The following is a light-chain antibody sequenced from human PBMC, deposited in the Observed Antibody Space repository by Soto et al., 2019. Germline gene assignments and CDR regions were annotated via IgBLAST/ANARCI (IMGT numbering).Light chain of an antibody. J-gene: IGLJ3*02. CDR3: QSFDSSLSGWV. Sequence: QSALTQPPSVSGAPGQRVTISCTGSSSNIGAGYDVQWYQQLPGTAPKLLIYVNNNRPSGVPDRFSGSKSGTSASLAITGLQAEDEADYYCQSFDSSLSGWVFGGGTKLTVL. CDR1: SSNIGAGYD. V-gene: IGLV1-40*01. CDR2: VNN.